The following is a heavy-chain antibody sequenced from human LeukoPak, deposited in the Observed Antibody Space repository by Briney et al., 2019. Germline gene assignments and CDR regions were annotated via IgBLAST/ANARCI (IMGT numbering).Heavy chain of an antibody. J-gene: IGHJ6*03. V-gene: IGHV3-15*01. Sequence: PGGSLRLPCAASGFTFSNAWMSWVRQAPGKGLEWVGRIKSKTDGGTTDYAAPVKGRFTISRDDSKNTLYLQMNSLKTEDTAVYYCTTDWQLTTRRYYYYMDVWGKGTTVTVSS. CDR2: IKSKTDGGTT. CDR3: TTDWQLTTRRYYYYMDV. CDR1: GFTFSNAW. D-gene: IGHD6-13*01.